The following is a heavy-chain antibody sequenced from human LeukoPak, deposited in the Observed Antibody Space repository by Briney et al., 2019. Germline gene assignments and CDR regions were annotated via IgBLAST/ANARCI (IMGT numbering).Heavy chain of an antibody. CDR3: AKDRRAAAGTFDY. V-gene: IGHV3-30*18. Sequence: GRSLRLSCAASGFTFSSHGMHWVRQAPGKGLEWVAVISYDGSNKYYADSVKGRYTISRDNSKNTLYLQMNSLRAEDTAVYYCAKDRRAAAGTFDYWGQGTLVTVSS. D-gene: IGHD6-13*01. CDR1: GFTFSSHG. J-gene: IGHJ4*02. CDR2: ISYDGSNK.